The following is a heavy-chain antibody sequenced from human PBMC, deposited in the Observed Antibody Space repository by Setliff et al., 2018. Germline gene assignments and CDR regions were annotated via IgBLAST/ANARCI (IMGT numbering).Heavy chain of an antibody. J-gene: IGHJ5*02. CDR1: GFTFSGAE. CDR2: IRSKADKYAT. Sequence: KVSCAAFGFTFSGAEIHWVRQASGKGLEWVGRIRSKADKYATDYGASAKGRFIISRDDSKKTAYLQMSSLRAEDTAMYYCLLPCTSGWHNWADPWGQGTLVTVSS. D-gene: IGHD6-19*01. CDR3: LLPCTSGWHNWADP. V-gene: IGHV3-73*01.